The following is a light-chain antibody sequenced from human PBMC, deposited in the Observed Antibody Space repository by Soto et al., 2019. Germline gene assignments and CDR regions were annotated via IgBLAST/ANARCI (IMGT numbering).Light chain of an antibody. Sequence: VMTQSPVTLSVSPGERATLYCRASQSVSGNLAWYQQKPGQAPRLLIYDASNRATGIPARFSGSGSGTDFTLTISSLEPEDSAIYYCQQRCNWPPRTFGEGTKVDIK. CDR2: DAS. CDR3: QQRCNWPPRT. V-gene: IGKV3-11*01. J-gene: IGKJ4*02. CDR1: QSVSGN.